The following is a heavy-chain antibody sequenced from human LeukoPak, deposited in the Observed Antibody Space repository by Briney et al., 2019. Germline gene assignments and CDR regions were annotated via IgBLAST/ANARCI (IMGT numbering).Heavy chain of an antibody. CDR3: ARVDYYYDSSGYSHFGY. V-gene: IGHV1-2*02. CDR1: GYTFTGYY. J-gene: IGHJ4*02. Sequence: ASVKVSCKASGYTFTGYYMHWVRQAPGQGLEWMGWINPNSGGTNYAQKFQGRVTMTRDTPISTAYMELSRLRSDDTAVYYCARVDYYYDSSGYSHFGYWGQGTLVTVSS. CDR2: INPNSGGT. D-gene: IGHD3-22*01.